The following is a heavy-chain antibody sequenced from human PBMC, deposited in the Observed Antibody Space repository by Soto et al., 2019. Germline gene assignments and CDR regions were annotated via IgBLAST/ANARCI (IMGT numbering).Heavy chain of an antibody. V-gene: IGHV3-21*01. Sequence: VGSLRLSCAASGFTFSSYSMNWVRQAPGKGLEWVSSISSSSSYIYYADSVKGRFTISRDNAKNSLYLQMNSLRAEDTAVYYCASRLRDYDFWSGPTEFDPWGQGTLVTVSS. CDR3: ASRLRDYDFWSGPTEFDP. J-gene: IGHJ5*02. CDR2: ISSSSSYI. D-gene: IGHD3-3*01. CDR1: GFTFSSYS.